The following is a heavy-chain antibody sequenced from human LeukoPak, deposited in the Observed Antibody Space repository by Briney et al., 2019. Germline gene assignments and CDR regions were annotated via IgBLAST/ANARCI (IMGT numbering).Heavy chain of an antibody. J-gene: IGHJ4*02. V-gene: IGHV4-31*03. CDR2: IYYSGST. Sequence: SETLSLTCTVSGGSISSGGYYWSWIRQHPGQGLEWIGYIYYSGSTYYNPSLKSRVTISVDTSKNQFSLKLSSVTAADTAVYYCARDHTTAGFDYWGQGTLVTVSS. D-gene: IGHD1-14*01. CDR1: GGSISSGGYY. CDR3: ARDHTTAGFDY.